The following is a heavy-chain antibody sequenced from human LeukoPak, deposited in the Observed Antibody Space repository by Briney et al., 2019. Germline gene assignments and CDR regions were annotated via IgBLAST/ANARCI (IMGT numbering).Heavy chain of an antibody. D-gene: IGHD3-10*01. CDR3: AKGARGYFDY. Sequence: GGSLRLSCAASRFTFSSYGMSWVRQAPGKGLEWVSAISNSGGSTYYADSVKGRFTISRDNSKNTLYLQMNSLRAEDTAVYYCAKGARGYFDYWGQGTLVTVSS. J-gene: IGHJ4*02. CDR2: ISNSGGST. V-gene: IGHV3-23*01. CDR1: RFTFSSYG.